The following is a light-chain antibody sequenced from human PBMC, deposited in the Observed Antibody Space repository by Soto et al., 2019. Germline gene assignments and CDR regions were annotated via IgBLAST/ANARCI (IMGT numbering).Light chain of an antibody. Sequence: DIQMIQSPSTRSASVGDRVTITCRASQSIGRWVAWYQQKEGKAPRLLIYEASNLEVGVPSRFSGSGSGTQFTLTINSLQPEDFALYFCQQYSTFSRTFGQGTKV. J-gene: IGKJ1*01. CDR1: QSIGRW. CDR2: EAS. CDR3: QQYSTFSRT. V-gene: IGKV1-5*03.